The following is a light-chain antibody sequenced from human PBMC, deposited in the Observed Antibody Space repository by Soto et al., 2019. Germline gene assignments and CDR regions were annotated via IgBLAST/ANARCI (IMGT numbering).Light chain of an antibody. V-gene: IGLV4-60*02. CDR3: ETWNSNTLV. CDR2: LEGSGSY. CDR1: SGHSSYI. J-gene: IGLJ2*01. Sequence: QPVLTQSSSASASLGSSVKLTCTLSSGHSSYIIAWHHQQPGEAPRYLMKLEGSGSYTKGSGVPERLSGSSSGAARYLTISNSQCEGEANYYCETWNSNTLVFGGGTQRTVL.